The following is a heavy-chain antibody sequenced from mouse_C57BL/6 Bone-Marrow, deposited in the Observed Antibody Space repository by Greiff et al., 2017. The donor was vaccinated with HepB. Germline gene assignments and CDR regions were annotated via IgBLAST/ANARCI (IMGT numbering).Heavy chain of an antibody. Sequence: QVQLKQPGAELVKPGASVKLSCKASGYTFTSYWMHWVKQRPGQGLEWIGMIHPNSGSTNYNEKFKSKATLTVDKSSSTAYMQLSSLTSEDSAVYYCARREDDYGSSYDWYFDVWGTGTTVTVSS. J-gene: IGHJ1*03. CDR2: IHPNSGST. D-gene: IGHD1-1*01. V-gene: IGHV1-64*01. CDR3: ARREDDYGSSYDWYFDV. CDR1: GYTFTSYW.